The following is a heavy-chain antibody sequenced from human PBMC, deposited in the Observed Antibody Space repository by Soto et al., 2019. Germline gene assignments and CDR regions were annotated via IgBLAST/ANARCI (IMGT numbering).Heavy chain of an antibody. V-gene: IGHV3-30-3*01. CDR3: ARDRYFGTGTSDGSYFDY. D-gene: IGHD1-1*01. CDR1: GFTFSSYA. Sequence: GGSLRLSCAASGFTFSSYAMHWVRQAPGKGLEWVAVISYDGSNKYYADSVKGRFTISRDNSKNTLYLQMNSLRAEDTAVYYCARDRYFGTGTSDGSYFDYWGQGTLVTVSS. J-gene: IGHJ4*02. CDR2: ISYDGSNK.